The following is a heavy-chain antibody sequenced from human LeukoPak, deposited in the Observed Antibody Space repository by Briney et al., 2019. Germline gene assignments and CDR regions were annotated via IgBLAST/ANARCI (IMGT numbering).Heavy chain of an antibody. CDR3: ARVDYGDFVFDY. D-gene: IGHD4-17*01. CDR2: ITGSGGST. Sequence: GGSLRLSCAASGFTFSSYAMYWVRQAPGKGLKYVSAITGSGGSTYYANSVKGRFTISRDNSKNTLYLQMGSLRAEDMAVYYCARVDYGDFVFDYWGQGTLVTVSS. V-gene: IGHV3-64*01. CDR1: GFTFSSYA. J-gene: IGHJ4*02.